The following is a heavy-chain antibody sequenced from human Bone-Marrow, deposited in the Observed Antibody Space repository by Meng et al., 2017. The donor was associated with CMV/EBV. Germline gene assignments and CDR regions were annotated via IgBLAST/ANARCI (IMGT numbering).Heavy chain of an antibody. D-gene: IGHD3-22*01. CDR3: ARGGGYYYRDRYFDY. Sequence: YGGSFSGYDWSWIRQPPVKGLEWIGEINHSGSTNYNPSLKSRVTISVDTSKNQFSLKLSSVTAADTAVYYCARGGGYYYRDRYFDYWGQGTLVTVSS. CDR1: GGSFSGYD. V-gene: IGHV4-34*01. CDR2: INHSGST. J-gene: IGHJ4*02.